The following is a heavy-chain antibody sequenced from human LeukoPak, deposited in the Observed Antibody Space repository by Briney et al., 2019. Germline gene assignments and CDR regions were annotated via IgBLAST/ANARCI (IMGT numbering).Heavy chain of an antibody. J-gene: IGHJ6*03. D-gene: IGHD3-10*01. CDR1: GGSISSYY. Sequence: SETLSLTCTVSGGSISSYYWSWIRQPPGKGLEWIGYIYYSGSINYNPSLKSRVTISVDTSKNQFSLKLSSVTAADTAVYYCARCDYYGSGSYRYYYYMDVWGKGTTVTVSS. V-gene: IGHV4-59*01. CDR3: ARCDYYGSGSYRYYYYMDV. CDR2: IYYSGSI.